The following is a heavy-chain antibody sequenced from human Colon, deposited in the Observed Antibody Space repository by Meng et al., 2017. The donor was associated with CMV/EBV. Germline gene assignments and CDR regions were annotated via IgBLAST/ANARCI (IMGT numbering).Heavy chain of an antibody. V-gene: IGHV1-69*10. CDR2: IIPALNTP. CDR1: GGIFSSYA. D-gene: IGHD6-19*01. CDR3: AREQGSVAGNQYFDH. Sequence: AVKVSCKASGGIFSSYAINWLRQAPGQGREWMGGIIPALNTPNYAQKFQGRVTITADKSTSTVYMELSSLRSEDTAVYYCAREQGSVAGNQYFDHWGQGTLVTVSS. J-gene: IGHJ4*02.